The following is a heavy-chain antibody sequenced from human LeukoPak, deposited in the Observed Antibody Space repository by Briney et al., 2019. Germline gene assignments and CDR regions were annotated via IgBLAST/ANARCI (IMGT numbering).Heavy chain of an antibody. CDR3: ARDYGSAPGWFDP. CDR2: ISSSSGDI. V-gene: IGHV3-21*01. Sequence: GGSLRLSCAASGFTFSSYSINWVRQAPGKGLEWVSPISSSSGDIYYADSVKGRFTISRDNAKNSLYLQMNSLRAEDTAVYYCARDYGSAPGWFDPWGQGTLVTVSS. D-gene: IGHD3-10*01. CDR1: GFTFSSYS. J-gene: IGHJ5*02.